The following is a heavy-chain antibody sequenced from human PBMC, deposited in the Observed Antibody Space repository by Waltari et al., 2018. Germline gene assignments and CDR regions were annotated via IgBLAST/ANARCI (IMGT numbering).Heavy chain of an antibody. Sequence: QVQLVESGGGVVQPGRSLRLSCAASEFILTKFYFPWVRQAPGKGLGSVAIITNDGNRKIYADSVKGRFTISRDTSKNTLYLQMNSLRPEDTAVYFCASVADYWGQGTLVTVSS. CDR3: ASVADY. J-gene: IGHJ4*02. D-gene: IGHD2-21*01. V-gene: IGHV3-30*01. CDR2: ITNDGNRK. CDR1: EFILTKFY.